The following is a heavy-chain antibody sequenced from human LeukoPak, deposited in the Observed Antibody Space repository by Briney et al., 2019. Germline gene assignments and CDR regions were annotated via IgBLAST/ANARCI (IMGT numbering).Heavy chain of an antibody. CDR3: ARGTDSLCSSGSGWGLFDY. CDR2: ISSSGRTI. V-gene: IGHV3-11*01. J-gene: IGHJ4*02. CDR1: GFTFSDFY. D-gene: IGHD6-19*01. Sequence: GGSLRLSCAASGFTFSDFYMSWIRQAPGKGLEWVSYISSSGRTIYYADSVKGRFTISRDNAKNSLYLQMNSLRAEDTAVYYCARGTDSLCSSGSGWGLFDYWGQGTLVTVSS.